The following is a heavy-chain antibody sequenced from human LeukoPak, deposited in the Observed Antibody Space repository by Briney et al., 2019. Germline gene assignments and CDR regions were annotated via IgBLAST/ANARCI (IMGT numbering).Heavy chain of an antibody. CDR3: ARTGEQWPHSGYFDY. CDR1: GGSFSGYY. V-gene: IGHV4-34*01. J-gene: IGHJ4*02. CDR2: INHRGST. D-gene: IGHD6-19*01. Sequence: KPSEPLPLPCAAYGGSFSGYYWSWIREPPGKALKWMREINHRGSTNYNPSLKSRVTISVDTSKNQFSLKLSSVTAADTAVYYCARTGEQWPHSGYFDYWGQGTLVTVSS.